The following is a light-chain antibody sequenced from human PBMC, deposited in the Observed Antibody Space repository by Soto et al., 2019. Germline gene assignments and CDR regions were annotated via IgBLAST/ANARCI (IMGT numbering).Light chain of an antibody. V-gene: IGLV4-69*01. J-gene: IGLJ3*02. CDR1: SEHSNYA. Sequence: QSVLTQSPSASASLGASVKLTCTLSSEHSNYAIAWHQLQPEKGPRYLMKLNNDGSHTKGDGIPDRFSGSSSGAERYLTISSLQSEDEADYYCQTWATGIRVFGGGTKVTVL. CDR3: QTWATGIRV. CDR2: LNNDGSH.